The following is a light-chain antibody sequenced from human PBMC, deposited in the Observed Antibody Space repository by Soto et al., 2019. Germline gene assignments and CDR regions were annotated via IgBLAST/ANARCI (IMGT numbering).Light chain of an antibody. CDR3: TSFTSSSTVV. J-gene: IGLJ2*01. V-gene: IGLV2-14*03. CDR1: SSDVGGYNF. CDR2: DVN. Sequence: QSALTQPASVSGSPGQSITISCTGTSSDVGGYNFVSWYQQHPGKAPKVMIYDVNNRPSGVSNRFSGSKSGNTASLTISGLXXXXXADYYCTSFTSSSTVVFGGGTKVT.